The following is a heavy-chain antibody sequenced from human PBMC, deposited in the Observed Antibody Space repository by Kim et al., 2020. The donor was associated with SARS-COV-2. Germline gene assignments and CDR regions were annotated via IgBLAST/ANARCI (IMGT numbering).Heavy chain of an antibody. J-gene: IGHJ5*02. D-gene: IGHD2-2*01. CDR3: ARVRGIGIVVVPAALSWFDP. CDR1: GFTFSSYS. CDR2: ISSSSSTI. V-gene: IGHV3-48*04. Sequence: GGSLRLSCAASGFTFSSYSMNWVRQAPGKGLEWVSYISSSSSTIYYADSVKGRFTISRDNAKNSLYLQMNSLRAEDTAVYYCARVRGIGIVVVPAALSWFDPWGQGTLVTVSS.